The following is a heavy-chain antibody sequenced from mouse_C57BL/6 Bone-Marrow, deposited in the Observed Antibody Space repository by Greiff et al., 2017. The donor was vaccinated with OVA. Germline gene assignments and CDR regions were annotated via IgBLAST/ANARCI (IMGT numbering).Heavy chain of an antibody. J-gene: IGHJ1*03. Sequence: VQLQQSGAELARPGASAGKASGYTFTSYGISWVKQRTGQGLEWIGEIYPISGNTYYNEKFKGKATLTADKSSSTAYMELRSLTSEDAAVYFCARSRSNTVVATGYFDVWGTGTTVTVSS. CDR3: ARSRSNTVVATGYFDV. D-gene: IGHD1-1*01. V-gene: IGHV1-81*01. CDR1: GYTFTSYG. CDR2: IYPISGNT.